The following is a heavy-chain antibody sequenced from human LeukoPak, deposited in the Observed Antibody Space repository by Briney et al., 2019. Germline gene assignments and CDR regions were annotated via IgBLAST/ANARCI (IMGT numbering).Heavy chain of an antibody. J-gene: IGHJ4*02. Sequence: GGSLRLSCAASGFTFSSYAMHWVRQAPGKGLEWVAVISYDGSNKYYADSVKGRFTISRDNSKNTLYLQMNSLRAEDTAVYYCARDFNYYDSSGVEYWGQGTLVTVSS. CDR1: GFTFSSYA. V-gene: IGHV3-30-3*01. D-gene: IGHD3-22*01. CDR3: ARDFNYYDSSGVEY. CDR2: ISYDGSNK.